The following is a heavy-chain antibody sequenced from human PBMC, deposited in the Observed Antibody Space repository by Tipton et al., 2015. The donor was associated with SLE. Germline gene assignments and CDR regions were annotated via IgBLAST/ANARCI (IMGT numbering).Heavy chain of an antibody. V-gene: IGHV4-39*07. CDR1: GGSISSSSYY. J-gene: IGHJ4*02. Sequence: LRLSCTVSGGSISSSSYYWGWIRQPPGKGLEWIGSIYYSGSTYYNPSLKSRVTISVDTSKNQFSLKLSSVTAADTAVYYCARVGVDDYTPFDYWGQGTLVTVSS. CDR3: ARVGVDDYTPFDY. CDR2: IYYSGST. D-gene: IGHD5-24*01.